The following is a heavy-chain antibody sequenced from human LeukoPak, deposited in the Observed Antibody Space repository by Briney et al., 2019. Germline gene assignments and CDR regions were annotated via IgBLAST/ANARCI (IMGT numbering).Heavy chain of an antibody. Sequence: GASVKVSCKASGYTFTSYGISWVRQAPGQGLEWMGWINPNSGGTNYAQKFQGRVTMTRDTSISTAYMELSRLRSDDTAVYYCAREYSSSSRPFDYWGQGTLVTVSS. CDR1: GYTFTSYG. D-gene: IGHD6-6*01. V-gene: IGHV1-2*02. CDR3: AREYSSSSRPFDY. J-gene: IGHJ4*02. CDR2: INPNSGGT.